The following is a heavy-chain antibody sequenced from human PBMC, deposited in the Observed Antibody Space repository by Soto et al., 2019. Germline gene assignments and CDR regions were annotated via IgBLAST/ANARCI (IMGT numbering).Heavy chain of an antibody. D-gene: IGHD2-15*01. CDR1: GFTFSSYE. CDR2: ISSSGSTI. V-gene: IGHV3-48*03. Sequence: EVQLVESGGGLVQPGGSLRLSCAASGFTFSSYEMNWVRQAPGKGLEWVSYISSSGSTIYYADSVKGRFTISRDNAKNSLYLQMNSLRAEDTAVYYCARGGGVVVVAAIYYYYGMDVWGQGTTVTVSS. CDR3: ARGGGVVVVAAIYYYYGMDV. J-gene: IGHJ6*02.